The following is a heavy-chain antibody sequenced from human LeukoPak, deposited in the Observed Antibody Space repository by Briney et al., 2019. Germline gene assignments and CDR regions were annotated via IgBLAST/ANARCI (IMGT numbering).Heavy chain of an antibody. J-gene: IGHJ4*02. CDR2: IYPRDGST. CDR1: GYTFTNNY. V-gene: IGHV1-46*01. CDR3: ARDQEGFDY. Sequence: ASVKVSCRASGYTFTNNYLHWVRQAPGQGLEWMGMIYPRDGSTSYAQNFQGRVTVTRDTSTTTVHMELRGLRSEDTAVYYCARDQEGFDYWGQGTVVTVSS.